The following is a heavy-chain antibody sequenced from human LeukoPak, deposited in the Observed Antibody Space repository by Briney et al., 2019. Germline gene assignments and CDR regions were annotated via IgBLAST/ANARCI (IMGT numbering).Heavy chain of an antibody. Sequence: SVKVSCKASGGTFSSYAISWVRQAPGQGLEWMGRIIPIFGTANYAQKFQGRVTITTDESTSTAYMELSSLRPEDTAVYYCTSDVVPAAIVYAFDIWGQGTMVTVSS. J-gene: IGHJ3*02. D-gene: IGHD2-2*02. CDR2: IIPIFGTA. CDR3: TSDVVPAAIVYAFDI. CDR1: GGTFSSYA. V-gene: IGHV1-69*05.